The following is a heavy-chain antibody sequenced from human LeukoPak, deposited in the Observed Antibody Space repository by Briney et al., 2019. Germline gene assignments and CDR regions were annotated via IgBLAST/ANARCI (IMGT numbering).Heavy chain of an antibody. CDR2: ISYDGSNK. Sequence: GSLRLSCAASGFTFSSYAMHWVRQAPGKGLEWVAVISYDGSNKYYADSVKGRFTISRDNSKNTLYLQMNSLRAEDTAVYYCASGYCSGGSCYSLDYWGQGTLVTVSS. V-gene: IGHV3-30*04. CDR1: GFTFSSYA. CDR3: ASGYCSGGSCYSLDY. D-gene: IGHD2-15*01. J-gene: IGHJ4*02.